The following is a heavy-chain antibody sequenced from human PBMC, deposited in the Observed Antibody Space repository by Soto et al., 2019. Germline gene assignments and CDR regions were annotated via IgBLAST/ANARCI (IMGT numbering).Heavy chain of an antibody. J-gene: IGHJ4*02. CDR1: GYSFMKYG. V-gene: IGHV1-18*01. CDR3: AREASVLIPAAQPSRFDS. Sequence: WASVKVSCKGFGYSFMKYGINWVRQAPGQGLEWVGWISPYSGYTHSAQKFHGRLTLTTDTAASTAYMGLRILRSADTALYYCAREASVLIPAAQPSRFDSWGQGTLVTVSS. CDR2: ISPYSGYT. D-gene: IGHD2-2*01.